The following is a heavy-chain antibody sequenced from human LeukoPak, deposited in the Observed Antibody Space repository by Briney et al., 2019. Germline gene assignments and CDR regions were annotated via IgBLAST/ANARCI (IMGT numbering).Heavy chain of an antibody. CDR1: GFTFSSYA. CDR3: AKSIRVTAIHYYYFDY. CDR2: ISGSGGST. J-gene: IGHJ4*02. D-gene: IGHD2-21*02. V-gene: IGHV3-23*01. Sequence: GGSLRLSCAASGFTFSSYAMSWVRQAPGKGLEWVSAISGSGGSTYYADSVKGRFTISRDNSKNTLYLQMNSLRAEDTAVYYCAKSIRVTAIHYYYFDYWGQGTLVTVSS.